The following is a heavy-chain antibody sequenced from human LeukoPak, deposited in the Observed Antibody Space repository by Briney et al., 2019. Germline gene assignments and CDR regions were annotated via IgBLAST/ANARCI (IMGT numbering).Heavy chain of an antibody. D-gene: IGHD2-2*01. CDR1: GGPFSGYY. Sequence: PSETLSLTCAVYGGPFSGYYWSWIRQPPGKGLEWIGEINHSGSTNYNPSLKSRVTISVDTSKNQFSLKLSSVTAADTAVYYCAVGYCSSTSCIGDYWGQGTLVTVSS. CDR3: AVGYCSSTSCIGDY. CDR2: INHSGST. V-gene: IGHV4-34*01. J-gene: IGHJ4*02.